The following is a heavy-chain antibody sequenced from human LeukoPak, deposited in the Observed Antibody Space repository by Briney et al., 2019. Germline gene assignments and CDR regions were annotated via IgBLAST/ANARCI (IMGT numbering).Heavy chain of an antibody. Sequence: SETLSLTCTVSGGSVRSSYWSWIRQPPGRELEYIGFIYHSGDNKYNPSLSSRVTLSLDTSKNQFSLNLSSVTAADSAVYYCARHNGDFYLDCWARGTIVSVSS. D-gene: IGHD2-21*01. CDR1: GGSVRSSY. CDR2: IYHSGDN. CDR3: ARHNGDFYLDC. V-gene: IGHV4-59*02. J-gene: IGHJ4*02.